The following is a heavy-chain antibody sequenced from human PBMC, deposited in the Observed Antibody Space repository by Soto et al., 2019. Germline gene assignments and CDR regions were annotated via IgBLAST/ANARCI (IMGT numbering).Heavy chain of an antibody. D-gene: IGHD2-15*01. V-gene: IGHV4-59*08. CDR3: ARQMFIGGMDV. J-gene: IGHJ6*02. CDR2: IYYSGST. Sequence: ASETLSLTCTVSGASLSSYYWSWIRQPPGKGLEWIGYIYYSGSTNYNPSLKSRVTISVDTSKNQFSLRLSSVTAADTAVYHCARQMFIGGMDVWGQGTTVTVSS. CDR1: GASLSSYY.